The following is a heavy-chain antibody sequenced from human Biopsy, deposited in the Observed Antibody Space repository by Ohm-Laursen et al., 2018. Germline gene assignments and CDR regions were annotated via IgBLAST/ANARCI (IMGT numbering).Heavy chain of an antibody. CDR3: ARATNSTGWPYYYFYGMDV. V-gene: IGHV4-59*01. Sequence: SETLSLTCGISGGSISGYYWNWIRQSPGKGLEWIGYIWSSGTTDYNPSLQSRVSMSLELSTDQFSLKVDSVTAADTAVYYCARATNSTGWPYYYFYGMDVWGQGTTVTVSS. CDR1: GGSISGYY. CDR2: IWSSGTT. J-gene: IGHJ6*02. D-gene: IGHD2/OR15-2a*01.